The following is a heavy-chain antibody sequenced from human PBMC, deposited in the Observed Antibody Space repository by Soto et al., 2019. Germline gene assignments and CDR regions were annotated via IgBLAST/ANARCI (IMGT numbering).Heavy chain of an antibody. Sequence: ASETLSLTCTVSGGSIRSYYWTWIRQPPGKGLEWLGYIFYSGSTFYNPSLKSRVTISIHTSKSQFFLQLTSVTAADTAVYYCARGAADTAMVDSWGQGTLVTVSS. CDR1: GGSIRSYY. V-gene: IGHV4-59*01. J-gene: IGHJ4*02. CDR2: IFYSGST. CDR3: ARGAADTAMVDS. D-gene: IGHD5-18*01.